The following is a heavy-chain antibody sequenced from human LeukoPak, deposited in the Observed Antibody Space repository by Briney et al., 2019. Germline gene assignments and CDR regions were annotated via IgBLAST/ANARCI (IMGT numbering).Heavy chain of an antibody. J-gene: IGHJ6*02. V-gene: IGHV1-69*01. CDR2: IIPIFGTA. D-gene: IGHD2-2*01. Sequence: SVKVSCKASGGTFSSYAISWVRQAPGQGLEWMGGIIPIFGTANYAQKFQGRVTITADESTSTAYMELSSLRSEDTAVYYCARVTGPRYCSSTIGPCYYDYGMDVWGQGTTVTVSS. CDR1: GGTFSSYA. CDR3: ARVTGPRYCSSTIGPCYYDYGMDV.